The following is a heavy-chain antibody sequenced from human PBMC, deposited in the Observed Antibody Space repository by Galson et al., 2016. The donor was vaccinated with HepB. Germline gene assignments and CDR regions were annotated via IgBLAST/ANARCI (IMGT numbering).Heavy chain of an antibody. D-gene: IGHD2-2*01. Sequence: SLRLSCAASGLIFSNYDFHWVRQAPGQGLEWVAVISTAGRTKYYADSVKGRFTISRDNSRNTLYLEISSLTTEDAALYYCARGVQLGVTDYFDYWGQGTLVAVSS. CDR3: ARGVQLGVTDYFDY. V-gene: IGHV3-30*03. J-gene: IGHJ4*02. CDR1: GLIFSNYD. CDR2: ISTAGRTK.